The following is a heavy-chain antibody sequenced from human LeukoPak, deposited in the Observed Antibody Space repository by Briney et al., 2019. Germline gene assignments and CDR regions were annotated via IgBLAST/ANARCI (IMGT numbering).Heavy chain of an antibody. CDR2: IYMSGST. Sequence: SETLSLTCTVSGGSISSYYWSWIRQPAGKGLEWIGRIYMSGSTNYNSSLKSRVNMSVDTSKNQFSLNLSSVTAADTAVYYCAREAGSSWSRGLDIWGQGTVDTVSS. J-gene: IGHJ3*02. D-gene: IGHD6-13*01. CDR3: AREAGSSWSRGLDI. V-gene: IGHV4-4*07. CDR1: GGSISSYY.